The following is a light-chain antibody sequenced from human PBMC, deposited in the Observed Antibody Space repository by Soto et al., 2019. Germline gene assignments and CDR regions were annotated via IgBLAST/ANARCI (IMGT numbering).Light chain of an antibody. J-gene: IGLJ2*01. V-gene: IGLV1-51*02. CDR2: ENN. Sequence: QSVLTQPPSVSAAPGQKVTISCSGSSANVGKNYVSWYQQLPGTAPKLLIYENNKRPSGIPDRFSGSKSGTSATLAITGLQTGDEADYSCSTWDNSLRAGVFGGGTQLTVL. CDR3: STWDNSLRAGV. CDR1: SANVGKNY.